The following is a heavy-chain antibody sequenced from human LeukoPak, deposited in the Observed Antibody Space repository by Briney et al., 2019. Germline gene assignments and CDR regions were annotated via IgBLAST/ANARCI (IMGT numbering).Heavy chain of an antibody. V-gene: IGHV4-34*01. CDR2: INHSGST. Sequence: SETLSLTCAVYGGSFSGYYWSWIRQPPGKGLEWIGEINHSGSTNYNPSLKSRVTISVDTSKNQFSLKLSSVTAADTAIYYCARDRRNSAYYYDSGGYYVEYWGQGTLVTASS. D-gene: IGHD3-22*01. CDR1: GGSFSGYY. CDR3: ARDRRNSAYYYDSGGYYVEY. J-gene: IGHJ4*02.